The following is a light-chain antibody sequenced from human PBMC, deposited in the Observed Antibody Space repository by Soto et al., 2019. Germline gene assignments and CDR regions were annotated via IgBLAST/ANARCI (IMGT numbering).Light chain of an antibody. V-gene: IGLV2-23*01. J-gene: IGLJ1*01. CDR1: TSDVGGYNL. CDR2: EGT. CDR3: CSYASSSSYV. Sequence: QSALTQPASVSGSPGQSITISCSGTTSDVGGYNLVSWYQQHTAKAPKLLIYEGTQRPSGVSSRFSGSKSGNTASLTISGLQAEHEADYYFCSYASSSSYVFGTGTKVTVL.